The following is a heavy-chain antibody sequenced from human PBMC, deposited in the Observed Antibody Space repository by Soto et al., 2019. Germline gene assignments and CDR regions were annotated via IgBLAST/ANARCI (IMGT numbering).Heavy chain of an antibody. CDR1: GFTFSSYG. CDR3: ARDDYYDSSGYYYVNPVDY. CDR2: IWYDGSNK. D-gene: IGHD3-22*01. Sequence: GGSLRLSCAASGFTFSSYGMHWVRQAPGKGLEWVAVIWYDGSNKYYADSVKGRFTISRDNSKNTLYLQMNSLRAEDTAVYYCARDDYYDSSGYYYVNPVDYWGQGTLVTVSS. V-gene: IGHV3-33*01. J-gene: IGHJ4*02.